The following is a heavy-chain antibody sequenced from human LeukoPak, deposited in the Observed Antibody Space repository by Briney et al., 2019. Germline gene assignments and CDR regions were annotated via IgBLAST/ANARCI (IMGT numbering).Heavy chain of an antibody. J-gene: IGHJ4*02. V-gene: IGHV6-1*01. CDR3: ARVHWFCSGASCSTAAIDY. D-gene: IGHD2-15*01. CDR1: GDSVSSNSAA. Sequence: SQTLSLTCAISGDSVSSNSAAWNWIRQSPSRGLEWLGRTYYRSKWYNDYAVSVKSRLTINPDTSKNQFSLQLNSVTPEDTAVYYCARVHWFCSGASCSTAAIDYWGQGTLVTVPS. CDR2: TYYRSKWYN.